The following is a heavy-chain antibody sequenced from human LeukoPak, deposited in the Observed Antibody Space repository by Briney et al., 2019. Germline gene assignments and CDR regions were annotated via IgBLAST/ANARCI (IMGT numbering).Heavy chain of an antibody. CDR2: IKQDGSEK. CDR1: GFTFSSYW. V-gene: IGHV3-7*01. D-gene: IGHD3-3*01. Sequence: GGSLRLSCAASGFTFSSYWMSWVRQAPGKELEWVANIKQDGSEKNYVDSVKGRFTISRDNAKNSLYLQMNSLRAEDTAVYYCARDRTYYDFWSGYYRGPFDYWGQGTLVTVSS. J-gene: IGHJ4*02. CDR3: ARDRTYYDFWSGYYRGPFDY.